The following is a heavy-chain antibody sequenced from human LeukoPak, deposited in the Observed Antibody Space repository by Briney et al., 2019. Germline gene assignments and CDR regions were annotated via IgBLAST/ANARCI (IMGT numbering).Heavy chain of an antibody. CDR2: ISGSGGGT. CDR3: AKDTVVVVAATSAYDY. Sequence: GGSLRLSCAVSGFTFSSYAMSWVRRAPGKGLEWVSAISGSGGGTYYADSVKGRFTISRDNSKNTLYLQMNSLRAEDTAVYYCAKDTVVVVAATSAYDYWGQGTLVTVSS. V-gene: IGHV3-23*01. J-gene: IGHJ4*02. CDR1: GFTFSSYA. D-gene: IGHD2-15*01.